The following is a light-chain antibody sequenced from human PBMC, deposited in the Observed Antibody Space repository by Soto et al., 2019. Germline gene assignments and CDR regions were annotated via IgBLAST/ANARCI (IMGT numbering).Light chain of an antibody. CDR2: DAS. V-gene: IGKV3-20*01. CDR1: QSVSSTY. Sequence: EIVLTQSPGTLSLSPGERATLSCRASQSVSSTYLAWYQQKPGQAPRLLIYDASSRATGIPDRFSGSGSGTDFAVTISRREPEDFAVYYWQQYGISPPWTFGHGTKVEIK. J-gene: IGKJ1*01. CDR3: QQYGISPPWT.